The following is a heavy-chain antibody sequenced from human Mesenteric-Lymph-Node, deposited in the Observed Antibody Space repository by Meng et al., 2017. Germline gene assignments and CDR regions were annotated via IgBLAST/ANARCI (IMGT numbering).Heavy chain of an antibody. Sequence: QVQLQQWGAGLLKPSETLSLTCAVYGGSFSGYYWSWIRQPPGKGLEWIGEISQRGSTNYNPSLKSRVTISLDKSKNQFFLTLNSVTAADTAVYYCARASYSWNLGDFWGQGTQVTVSS. D-gene: IGHD1-20*01. J-gene: IGHJ4*02. CDR1: GGSFSGYY. CDR2: ISQRGST. V-gene: IGHV4-34*01. CDR3: ARASYSWNLGDF.